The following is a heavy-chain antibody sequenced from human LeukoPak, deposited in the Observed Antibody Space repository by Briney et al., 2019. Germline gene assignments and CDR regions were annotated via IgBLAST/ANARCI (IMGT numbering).Heavy chain of an antibody. Sequence: GGSLRLSCAASGFSFSTYAMNWVRQAPGKGLEWVSGISGSGYSTHYADSVKGRFTISRDNSKDTLYLQLNSLRAEDTAVYYCATIYFYDNSGSYYFDYWGQGTLVTVSS. CDR1: GFSFSTYA. CDR3: ATIYFYDNSGSYYFDY. CDR2: ISGSGYST. D-gene: IGHD3-22*01. V-gene: IGHV3-23*01. J-gene: IGHJ4*02.